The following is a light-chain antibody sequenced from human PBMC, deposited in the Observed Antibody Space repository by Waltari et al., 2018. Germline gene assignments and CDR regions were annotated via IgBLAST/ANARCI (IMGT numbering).Light chain of an antibody. V-gene: IGLV2-23*02. CDR3: CSYAGSSTLV. J-gene: IGLJ2*01. CDR2: DVS. CDR1: SSDVGGSNY. Sequence: QSALTQPASVSGSPGQSITISCTGTSSDVGGSNYVPWYQQHPGKAPKLMIYDVSKRPSGVSHRFSGSSAGNTASLTISGLQAEDEADYYCCSYAGSSTLVFGGGTKLTVL.